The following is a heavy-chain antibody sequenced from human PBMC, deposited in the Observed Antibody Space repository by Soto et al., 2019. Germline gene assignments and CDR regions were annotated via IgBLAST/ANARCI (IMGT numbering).Heavy chain of an antibody. J-gene: IGHJ6*02. V-gene: IGHV1-3*01. CDR3: ARDPMWIQLWTHYYGMDV. CDR2: INAGNGNT. CDR1: GYTFTSYA. D-gene: IGHD5-18*01. Sequence: ASVKVSCKASGYTFTSYAMHWVRQAPGQRLEWMGWINAGNGNTKYSQKFQGRVTITRDTSASTAYMELSSPRSEDTAVYYCARDPMWIQLWTHYYGMDVWGQGTTVTVSS.